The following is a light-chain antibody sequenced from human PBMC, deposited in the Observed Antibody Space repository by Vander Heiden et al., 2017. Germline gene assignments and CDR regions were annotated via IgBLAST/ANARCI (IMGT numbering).Light chain of an antibody. CDR3: QVWDSKGV. V-gene: IGLV3-21*02. J-gene: IGLJ2*01. CDR2: DES. CDR1: NIGSKS. Sequence: SSLLPPPPSVSVAPGETARRTCGGNNIGSKSVHWYQQKPGQAHVLVVYDESDRPSGITERFSGSNSENTATLTISRVEAGDEADYYCQVWDSKGVFGGGTKLTVL.